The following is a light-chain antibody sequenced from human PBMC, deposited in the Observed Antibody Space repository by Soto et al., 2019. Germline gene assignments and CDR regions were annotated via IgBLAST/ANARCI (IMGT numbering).Light chain of an antibody. J-gene: IGLJ3*02. CDR1: SGSIASNY. CDR2: EDN. Sequence: NFMLTQPHSVSESPGKTITISCTGSSGSIASNYVQWYQQRPGSAPTTVISEDNQRPSGVPARFSGSIDRSSNSASLTISGLKTEDEADYHCQSSDTNNQVFGGGTQLTVL. V-gene: IGLV6-57*02. CDR3: QSSDTNNQV.